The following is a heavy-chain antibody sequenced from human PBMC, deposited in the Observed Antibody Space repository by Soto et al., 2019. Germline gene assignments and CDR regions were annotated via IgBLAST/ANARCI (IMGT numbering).Heavy chain of an antibody. Sequence: QVQLIQSGAEVKKPGASVKVSCKASGYTFTTYDINWVRQAPGQGLEWMGWMNPNGGKTEYAQKFQGRVTMTRNTSLSTAYMEVRSLTSEDTAVYYCARDVGGYSYGLYYHYGMDVWDQGTTVIVSS. V-gene: IGHV1-8*01. CDR3: ARDVGGYSYGLYYHYGMDV. CDR1: GYTFTTYD. J-gene: IGHJ6*02. CDR2: MNPNGGKT. D-gene: IGHD5-18*01.